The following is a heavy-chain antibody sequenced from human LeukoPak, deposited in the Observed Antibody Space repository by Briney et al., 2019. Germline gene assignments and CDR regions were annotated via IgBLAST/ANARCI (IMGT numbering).Heavy chain of an antibody. CDR1: GFNFGSHW. Sequence: GGSLRLSCAASGFNFGSHWMTWVRQAPGKGLEWVANIKQDGSEKYYVDSVKGRFTISRDNAKNSLYLQMNSLRVEDTAVYYCARGSTYYDSSGQVPFDYWGQGTLVTVSS. V-gene: IGHV3-7*01. CDR3: ARGSTYYDSSGQVPFDY. J-gene: IGHJ4*02. CDR2: IKQDGSEK. D-gene: IGHD3-22*01.